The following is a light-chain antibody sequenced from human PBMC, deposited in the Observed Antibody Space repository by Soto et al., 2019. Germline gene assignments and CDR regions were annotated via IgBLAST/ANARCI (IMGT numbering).Light chain of an antibody. Sequence: DIQMTQSPSSLSASVGDRVTITCRASQGISNYLAWYQQQPGKVPKLLIYVAYTLQSGVPSRFSGSGSGTDFTLTISSLQPEDVATYDCQKYNSAPWTFGQGTKVEIK. CDR2: VAY. CDR3: QKYNSAPWT. J-gene: IGKJ1*01. CDR1: QGISNY. V-gene: IGKV1-27*01.